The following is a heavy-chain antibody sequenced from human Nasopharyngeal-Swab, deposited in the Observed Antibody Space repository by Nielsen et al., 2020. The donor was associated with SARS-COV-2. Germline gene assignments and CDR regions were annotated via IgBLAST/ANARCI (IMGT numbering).Heavy chain of an antibody. CDR3: ARDQRGPIVVKAFDI. V-gene: IGHV3-7*01. CDR1: GFTFRSYW. Sequence: GGSLRLSCAASGFTFRSYWMSWVRQAPGKGLEWVANIKQGGREKYFVDPVRGRFTLTRDNAKNSLYLQMTSLRAEDTAVYYCARDQRGPIVVKAFDIWGQGTMVTVSS. D-gene: IGHD3-22*01. CDR2: IKQGGREK. J-gene: IGHJ3*02.